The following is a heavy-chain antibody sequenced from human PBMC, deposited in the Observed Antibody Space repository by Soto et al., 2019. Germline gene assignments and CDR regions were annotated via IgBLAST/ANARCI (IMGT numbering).Heavy chain of an antibody. Sequence: QVQLVQSGAEVKKPGASVKVSCKASGYTFTSYAIHWVRQAPGQRLEWMGWINAGNGNTKYSQKFQVRVTITRDTSAITAYMDLSSLRSEDTAVYYCARSMYSSSSPFDYWGQGTLVTVSS. CDR2: INAGNGNT. D-gene: IGHD6-6*01. V-gene: IGHV1-3*01. CDR3: ARSMYSSSSPFDY. CDR1: GYTFTSYA. J-gene: IGHJ4*02.